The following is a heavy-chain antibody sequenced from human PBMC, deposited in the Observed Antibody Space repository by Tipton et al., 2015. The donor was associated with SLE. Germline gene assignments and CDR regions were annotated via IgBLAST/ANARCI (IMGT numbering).Heavy chain of an antibody. CDR3: ARAVTTGPYWYFDL. J-gene: IGHJ2*01. CDR2: ISTYNGNT. CDR1: AYTFTTYS. D-gene: IGHD4-17*01. V-gene: IGHV1-18*01. Sequence: SGAEVKNPGASVKVSCKASAYTFTTYSISWVRQAPGQGLEWMGWISTYNGNTNYAQKLQGRVTMTTDTSTSTAYMELRSLRSDDTAVYYCARAVTTGPYWYFDLWGRGTLVTVSS.